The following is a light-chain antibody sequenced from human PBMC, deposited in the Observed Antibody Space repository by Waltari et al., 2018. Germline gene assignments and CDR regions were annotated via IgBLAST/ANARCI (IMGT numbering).Light chain of an antibody. CDR3: GTWDSSLSGAV. Sequence: QSVLTQPPSVSAAPGQRVTISCSGGRSNIGNNYVSWYRQFPGTAPKLLIYEDTGRPSGIAGRFSGSQSGTSATLDITGLQAGDEADYYCGTWDSSLSGAVFGGGTHLTVL. J-gene: IGLJ7*01. V-gene: IGLV1-51*02. CDR2: EDT. CDR1: RSNIGNNY.